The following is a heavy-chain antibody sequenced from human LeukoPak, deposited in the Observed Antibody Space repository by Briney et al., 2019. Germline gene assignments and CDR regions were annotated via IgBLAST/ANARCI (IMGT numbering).Heavy chain of an antibody. Sequence: GGSLRLSCAASGFTFSSTAMSWVRQTPGKGLEWVSTISGSSDGTYYADSVRGRFTISRDSSQNTLYLQMYSLRVEDTAVYYCAKKAFGGYYYLDYWGQGTLVTVSS. CDR3: AKKAFGGYYYLDY. V-gene: IGHV3-23*01. J-gene: IGHJ4*02. D-gene: IGHD1-26*01. CDR2: ISGSSDGT. CDR1: GFTFSSTA.